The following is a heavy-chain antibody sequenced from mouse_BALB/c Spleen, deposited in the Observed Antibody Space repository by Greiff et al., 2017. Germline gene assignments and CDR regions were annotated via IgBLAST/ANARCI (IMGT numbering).Heavy chain of an antibody. CDR3: TREGNYVAMDY. D-gene: IGHD2-1*01. Sequence: VQLQQSGAELVRPGASVTLSCKASGYTFTDYEMHWVKQTPVHGLEWIGAIDPETGGTAYNQKFKGKATLTADKSSSTAYMELRSLTSEDSAVYYCTREGNYVAMDYWGQGTSVTVSS. CDR2: IDPETGGT. J-gene: IGHJ4*01. CDR1: GYTFTDYE. V-gene: IGHV1-15*01.